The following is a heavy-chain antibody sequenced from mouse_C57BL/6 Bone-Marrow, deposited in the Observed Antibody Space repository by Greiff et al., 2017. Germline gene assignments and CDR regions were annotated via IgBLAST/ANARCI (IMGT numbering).Heavy chain of an antibody. CDR2: IYPGDGDT. Sequence: VQGVESGPELVKPGASVKISCKASGYAFSSSWMNWVKQRPGKGLEWIGRIYPGDGDTNYNGKFKGKATLTADKSSSTAYMQLSSLTSEDSAVYVCARGRYDYVHAMDYWGQGTSVTVSS. V-gene: IGHV1-82*01. CDR3: ARGRYDYVHAMDY. CDR1: GYAFSSSW. J-gene: IGHJ4*01. D-gene: IGHD2-4*01.